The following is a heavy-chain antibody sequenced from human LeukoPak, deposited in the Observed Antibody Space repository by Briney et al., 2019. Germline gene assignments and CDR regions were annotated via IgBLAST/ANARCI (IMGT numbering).Heavy chain of an antibody. D-gene: IGHD3-16*01. CDR2: IYYSGST. Sequence: SETLSLTCTVSGGSITNYYWSWIRQPPGKGLEWIGSIYYSGSTYYNPSLKSRATISVDTSKNQFSLKLSSVTAADTAVYYCARRSGRSDYMDVWGKGTTVTISS. CDR1: GGSITNYY. V-gene: IGHV4-59*05. CDR3: ARRSGRSDYMDV. J-gene: IGHJ6*03.